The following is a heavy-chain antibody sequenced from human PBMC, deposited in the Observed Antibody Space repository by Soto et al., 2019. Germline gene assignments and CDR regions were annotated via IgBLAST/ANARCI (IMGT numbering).Heavy chain of an antibody. D-gene: IGHD3-3*01. CDR1: RASITDAKW. J-gene: IGHJ4*02. CDR3: ATYDFWSGLFDY. V-gene: IGHV4-4*02. CDR2: IYHTGST. Sequence: QVQLLESGPGLVKPSGTLSLTCAVSRASITDAKWWSWVRQAPGKGLEWIGEIYHTGSTSYNPSLTSRVSISVDKSNDQFVLKLRPVTAADTAVYYCATYDFWSGLFDYWGQGSLVTVSP.